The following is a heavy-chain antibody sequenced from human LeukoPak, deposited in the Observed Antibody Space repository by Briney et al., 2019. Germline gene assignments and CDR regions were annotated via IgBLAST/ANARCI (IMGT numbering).Heavy chain of an antibody. V-gene: IGHV1-8*01. J-gene: IGHJ4*02. Sequence: ASVKVSCKASGYTFTSYDINWVRQATGQGLEWMGWMNPNSGNTGYAQKFQGRVTMTRNTSISTAYMELSSLISEDSAVYYCARFPDSAPRGRSSSSSISDYWGQGTLVTVSS. CDR3: ARFPDSAPRGRSSSSSISDY. D-gene: IGHD6-6*01. CDR2: MNPNSGNT. CDR1: GYTFTSYD.